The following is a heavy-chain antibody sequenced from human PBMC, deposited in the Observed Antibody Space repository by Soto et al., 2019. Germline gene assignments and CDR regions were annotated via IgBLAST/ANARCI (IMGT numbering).Heavy chain of an antibody. CDR1: GFTFSSYG. J-gene: IGHJ4*02. D-gene: IGHD3-16*01. CDR2: IWYDGSNK. Sequence: QVQLVESGGGVVQPGRSLRLSCAASGFTFSSYGMHWVRQAPGKGLEWVAVIWYDGSNKYYADSVKGRFTISRDNSKNPLYLQMNSLRAEDTAVYYCARGGGGVLWRYFDYWGQGTLVTVSS. V-gene: IGHV3-33*01. CDR3: ARGGGGVLWRYFDY.